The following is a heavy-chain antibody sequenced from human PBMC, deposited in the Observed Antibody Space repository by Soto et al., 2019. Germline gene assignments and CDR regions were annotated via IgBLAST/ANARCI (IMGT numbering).Heavy chain of an antibody. V-gene: IGHV1-18*01. J-gene: IGHJ6*02. D-gene: IGHD3-22*01. CDR1: GYTFTSYG. CDR2: ISAYNGNT. CDR3: ARVSRFYDSSGYPLPGPYYYYGMDV. Sequence: ASVKVSCEASGYTFTSYGISWVRQAPGQGLEWMGWISAYNGNTNYAQKLQGRVTMTTDTSTSTAYMELRSLRSDDTAVYYCARVSRFYDSSGYPLPGPYYYYGMDVWGQGTTVTVSS.